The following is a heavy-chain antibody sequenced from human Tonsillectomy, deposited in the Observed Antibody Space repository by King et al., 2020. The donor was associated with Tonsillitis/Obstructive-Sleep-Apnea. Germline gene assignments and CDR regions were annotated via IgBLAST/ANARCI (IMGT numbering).Heavy chain of an antibody. CDR3: ARDSMSHYYDSSGYYTFDY. V-gene: IGHV1-18*01. D-gene: IGHD3-22*01. Sequence: QLVQSGAEVKKPGASVKVSCKASGYTFTTYGISWVRQAPGQGLEWMGWISPYNGDTNYAQKLQGRVTMTTGTSTSTAYMERRSLRSDDTAVYYCARDSMSHYYDSSGYYTFDYWGQGTLVTVSS. CDR2: ISPYNGDT. J-gene: IGHJ4*02. CDR1: GYTFTTYG.